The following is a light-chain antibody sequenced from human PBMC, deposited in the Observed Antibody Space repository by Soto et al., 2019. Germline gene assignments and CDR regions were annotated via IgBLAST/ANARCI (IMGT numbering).Light chain of an antibody. V-gene: IGLV3-1*01. Sequence: SSELTQPPSVSVSPGQTASITCSGDTLSYNYACWYQHKPRQSPVRVFCQDNKRPSGSPERFSGSNSGNTATLTISGTQAMDEADYYCQAWDSTTGGVFGGGTQLTVL. CDR3: QAWDSTTGGV. J-gene: IGLJ3*02. CDR1: TLSYNY. CDR2: QDN.